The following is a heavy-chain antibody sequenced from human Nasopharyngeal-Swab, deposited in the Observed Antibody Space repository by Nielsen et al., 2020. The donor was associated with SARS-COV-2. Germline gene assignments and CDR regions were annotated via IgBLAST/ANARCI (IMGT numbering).Heavy chain of an antibody. CDR1: GYTFTSYD. J-gene: IGHJ6*02. Sequence: ASVKVSCKASGYTFTSYDINWVRQATGQGLEWMGWMNPNSSNTSYAQKFQGRVTMTRDTSTSTVYMELSSLRSEDTAVYYCASWDGFSLYYGMDVWGQGTTVTVSS. CDR2: MNPNSSNT. V-gene: IGHV1-8*01. D-gene: IGHD3-3*01. CDR3: ASWDGFSLYYGMDV.